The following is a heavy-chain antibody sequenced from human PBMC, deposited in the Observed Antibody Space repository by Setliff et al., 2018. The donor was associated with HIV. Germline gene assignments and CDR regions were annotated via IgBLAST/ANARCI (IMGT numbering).Heavy chain of an antibody. D-gene: IGHD3-22*01. CDR2: IKSKSDGGAV. J-gene: IGHJ4*02. Sequence: PGGSLRLSCAASGFTFRNAWMSWVRQAPGKGLEWVGRIKSKSDGGAVHYAAPVKGRFTISRDDSQDTLYLGMNSLTNEDTAMYYCTTYSSVYYHSDCWGQGTLVTVSS. V-gene: IGHV3-15*06. CDR3: TTYSSVYYHSDC. CDR1: GFTFRNAW.